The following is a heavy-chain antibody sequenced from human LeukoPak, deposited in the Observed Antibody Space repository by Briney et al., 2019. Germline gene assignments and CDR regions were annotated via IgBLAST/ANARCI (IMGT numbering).Heavy chain of an antibody. CDR1: GFTFSSYA. CDR2: ISGSGGST. CDR3: AKAAYYYGSDPYGMDV. J-gene: IGHJ6*02. Sequence: GGSLRLSCAASGFTFSSYAMSWVRQAPGKGLEWVSAISGSGGSTYYADSVKGRFTISRDNSKKTLYLQMNSLRDEDTAVYYCAKAAYYYGSDPYGMDVWGQGTTVTVSS. V-gene: IGHV3-23*01. D-gene: IGHD3-10*01.